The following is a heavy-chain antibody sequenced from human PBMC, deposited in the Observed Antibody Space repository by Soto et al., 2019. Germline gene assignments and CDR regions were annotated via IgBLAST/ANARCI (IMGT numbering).Heavy chain of an antibody. CDR3: ARDTCTMSSTSCYIQGHHWFDP. CDR2: IIPIFGTA. V-gene: IGHV1-69*13. D-gene: IGHD2-2*02. Sequence: GASVKVSCKASGGTFSSYAISWVRQAPGQGLEWMGGIIPIFGTANYAQKFQGRVTITADESTSTAYMELSSLRSEDTAVYYCARDTCTMSSTSCYIQGHHWFDPWGQGTLVTVSS. CDR1: GGTFSSYA. J-gene: IGHJ5*02.